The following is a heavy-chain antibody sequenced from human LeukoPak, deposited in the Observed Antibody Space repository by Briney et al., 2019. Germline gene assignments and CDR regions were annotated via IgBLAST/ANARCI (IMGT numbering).Heavy chain of an antibody. CDR3: ARVRPGSSGSYYRTS. CDR1: GFPFSDFH. CDR2: ITSGGGFK. Sequence: GGSLRLSCVGAGFPFSDFHMSWIRQAPGKGLEWVSYITSGGGFKYYADSVKGRFSISRDDSKNSVFLQINSLRAEDTAVYYCARVRPGSSGSYYRTSWGQGTLVTVSS. J-gene: IGHJ4*02. V-gene: IGHV3-11*04. D-gene: IGHD3-22*01.